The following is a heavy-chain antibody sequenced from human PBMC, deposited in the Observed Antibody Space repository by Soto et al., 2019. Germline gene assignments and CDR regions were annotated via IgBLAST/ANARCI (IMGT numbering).Heavy chain of an antibody. CDR2: LYWDDDK. CDR3: AHYDYGGLVY. J-gene: IGHJ4*02. CDR1: GFSLSTRALG. Sequence: QITLKESGPSLVKPTQTLTLTCTFSGFSLSTRALGVGWIRQPPGKALEWLAPLYWDDDKRYSPSLRSRLTITKDNSKSQVVLTMTVMAVDTATYFCAHYDYGGLVYWRQGALVTVSS. V-gene: IGHV2-5*02. D-gene: IGHD4-17*01.